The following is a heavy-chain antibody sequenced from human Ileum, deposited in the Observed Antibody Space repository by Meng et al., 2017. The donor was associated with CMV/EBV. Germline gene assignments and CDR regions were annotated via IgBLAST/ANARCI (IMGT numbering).Heavy chain of an antibody. J-gene: IGHJ4*02. Sequence: GSLRPSCAVYGGSFSGYYWSWIRQPPGKGLEWIGEINHSGSTNYNPSLKSRVTISVDTSKNQFSLKLSAVTAADTAVYYCARGRMYYDFWSGHNFDYWGQGTLVTVSS. V-gene: IGHV4-34*01. D-gene: IGHD3-3*01. CDR3: ARGRMYYDFWSGHNFDY. CDR1: GGSFSGYY. CDR2: INHSGST.